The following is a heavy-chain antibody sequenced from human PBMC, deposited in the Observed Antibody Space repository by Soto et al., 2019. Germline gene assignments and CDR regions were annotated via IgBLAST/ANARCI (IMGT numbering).Heavy chain of an antibody. CDR1: GGSISSGGYS. Sequence: QLQLQESGSGLVTPSQTLSLTCAVSGGSISSGGYSWSWIRQPPGKGLEWIGYIYHSGSTYYNPSPKSRVTISVNRSKNQYSPKLSSVTAAGTAGYYWASGQVVPAQRWGQGTLFTVSS. V-gene: IGHV4-30-2*01. CDR3: ASGQVVPAQR. CDR2: IYHSGST. D-gene: IGHD2-15*01. J-gene: IGHJ4*02.